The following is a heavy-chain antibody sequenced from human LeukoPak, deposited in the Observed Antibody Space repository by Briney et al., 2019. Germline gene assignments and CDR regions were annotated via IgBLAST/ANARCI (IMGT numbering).Heavy chain of an antibody. CDR3: ARAMVLDAFDI. CDR2: IYYSGRT. D-gene: IGHD5-18*01. Sequence: PSGALSLTCTVSGGSLSSYYWSWVRQPPGKGVEWIGYIYYSGRTNYNPSLKSRVTISVDTSKNQSPLKLSSVTAADTALYYCARAMVLDAFDIWGQGTMVTVSS. CDR1: GGSLSSYY. J-gene: IGHJ3*02. V-gene: IGHV4-59*01.